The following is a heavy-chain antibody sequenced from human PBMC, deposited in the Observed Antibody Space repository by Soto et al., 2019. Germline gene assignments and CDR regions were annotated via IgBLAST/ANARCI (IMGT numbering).Heavy chain of an antibody. V-gene: IGHV3-11*01. CDR1: GFIFSDYY. CDR2: ISTSGSST. J-gene: IGHJ6*03. CDR3: ANLAKNYYHYMDV. Sequence: GGSLRLSCAASGFIFSDYYMSWIRQAPGKGLEWVSLISTSGSSTDYADSVKGRFTISRDNAKNSLSLQMNSLRAEDTAVYYCANLAKNYYHYMDVWGKGTTVTVSS. D-gene: IGHD1-26*01.